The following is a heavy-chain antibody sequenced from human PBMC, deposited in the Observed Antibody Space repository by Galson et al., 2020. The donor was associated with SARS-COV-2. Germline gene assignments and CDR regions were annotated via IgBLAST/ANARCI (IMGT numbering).Heavy chain of an antibody. CDR1: GFSVSQKY. CDR3: VRDDGVAPYDY. CDR2: IFVSDTT. V-gene: IGHV3-53*05. J-gene: IGHJ4*02. Sequence: LTCAASGFSVSQKYMSRVRQAPGRGLEWVSVIFVSDTTMYADSVRGRFTISRDTSKNTLYLQMNSLRAEDTAVYYCVRDDGVAPYDYWGQGTLVTVAS. D-gene: IGHD3-3*01.